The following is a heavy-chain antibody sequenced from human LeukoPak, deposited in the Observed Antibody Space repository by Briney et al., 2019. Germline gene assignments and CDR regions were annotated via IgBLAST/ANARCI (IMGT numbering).Heavy chain of an antibody. CDR1: GGSISSSSYY. D-gene: IGHD3-22*01. CDR2: MYYSGST. V-gene: IGHV4-39*01. CDR3: VRLNGGYYEAIFDY. Sequence: KPSETLSLTCTVSGGSISSSSYYWGWIRQPPGKGLECLGSMYYSGSTYYNPPLKSRVTISVDTSKNQYSLNLRSVTAADTAVYYCVRLNGGYYEAIFDYWGQGTLVTVSS. J-gene: IGHJ4*02.